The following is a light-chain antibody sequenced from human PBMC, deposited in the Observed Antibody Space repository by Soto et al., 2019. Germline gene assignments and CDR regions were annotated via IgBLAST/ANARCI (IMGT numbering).Light chain of an antibody. CDR3: QQQWT. J-gene: IGKJ1*01. CDR1: QSISSW. Sequence: DIQMTQSPSTLSASVGDRVTITCRASQSISSWLAWYQQKPGKAPKLLIYKASSLESGVPSRFSGSGSGTEFTLPISSLQPNDFAPYYCQQQWTFGQGTKVEIK. V-gene: IGKV1-5*03. CDR2: KAS.